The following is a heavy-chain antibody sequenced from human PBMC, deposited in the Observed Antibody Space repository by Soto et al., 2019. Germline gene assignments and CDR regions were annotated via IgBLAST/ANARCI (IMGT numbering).Heavy chain of an antibody. CDR3: ARDRAPRIESTPRIAR. CDR2: SSSSGYYI. D-gene: IGHD1-1*01. V-gene: IGHV3-21*01. CDR1: GFTFSSFR. Sequence: EMQLVESGGVLVKPGGSLRLSCAASGFTFSSFRMNWVRQAPGKGLEWVAASSSSGYYIYYSDSVKGRFTISRDNAKKSVYLEMNSLRAEDTAVYYCARDRAPRIESTPRIARWGQGTLVTVSS. J-gene: IGHJ4*02.